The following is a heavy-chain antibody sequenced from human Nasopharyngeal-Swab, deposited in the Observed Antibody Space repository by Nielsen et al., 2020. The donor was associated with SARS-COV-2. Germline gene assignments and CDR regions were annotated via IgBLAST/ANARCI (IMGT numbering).Heavy chain of an antibody. V-gene: IGHV3-48*01. CDR1: GFTFSSYS. Sequence: GESLKISCAASGFTFSSYSMNWVRQAPGKGLEWVSYISSSSSSTIYYADSVKGRFIISRDNAKNSLYLQMNSLRAEDTAVYYCARDLGDYGDYWGQGTLVTVSS. CDR3: ARDLGDYGDY. J-gene: IGHJ4*02. CDR2: ISSSSSSTI. D-gene: IGHD4-17*01.